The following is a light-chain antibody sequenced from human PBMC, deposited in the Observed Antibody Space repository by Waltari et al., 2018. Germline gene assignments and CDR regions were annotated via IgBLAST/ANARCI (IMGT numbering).Light chain of an antibody. CDR2: GAS. V-gene: IGKV3-20*01. Sequence: VLTQSPGNMSLSPGERATLPCRASQYFAGNSLAWYQQKPRQAPRLLIYGASSRATGIPDRFSGSASGTDFTLTINRLEPEDFAVYYCQQYGTSPPWTFGQGTKVEIK. CDR3: QQYGTSPPWT. CDR1: QYFAGNS. J-gene: IGKJ1*01.